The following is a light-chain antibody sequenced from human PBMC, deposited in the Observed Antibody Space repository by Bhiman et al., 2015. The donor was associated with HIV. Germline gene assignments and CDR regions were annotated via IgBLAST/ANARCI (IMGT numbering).Light chain of an antibody. Sequence: QSALTQPASVSGSPGQSITISCTGTSSDVGGYNYVSWYQQHPGNAPKLMIYDVSKRPSGVSNRFSGSKSGNAASLTISGLQAEDEADYYCTSYTSSTGAFGGGTKLTVL. CDR1: SSDVGGYNY. CDR2: DVS. J-gene: IGLJ2*01. CDR3: TSYTSSTGA. V-gene: IGLV2-14*01.